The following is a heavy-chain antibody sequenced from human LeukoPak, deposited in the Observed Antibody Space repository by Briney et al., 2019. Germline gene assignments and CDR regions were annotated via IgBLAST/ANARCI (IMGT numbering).Heavy chain of an antibody. D-gene: IGHD6-25*01. Sequence: GASVRVSSKASGYTFTGYYIHWVRQAPGQGLEWMGWISPNSGDTNYTQRFQGRVTMTRDTSVSTAYMELSWLSPHDTAVYYCARQIAAAAPAPWGQGTLVTVSS. V-gene: IGHV1-2*02. CDR1: GYTFTGYY. CDR3: ARQIAAAAPAP. CDR2: ISPNSGDT. J-gene: IGHJ5*02.